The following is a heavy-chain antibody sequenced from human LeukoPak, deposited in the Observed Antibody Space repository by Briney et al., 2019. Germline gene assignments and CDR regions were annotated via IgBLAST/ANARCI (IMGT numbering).Heavy chain of an antibody. D-gene: IGHD3-22*01. Sequence: ASVKVSCKASGYTFTSYGISWVRQAPGQGLEWMGWINPNSGGTNYAQKFQGRVTMTRDTSISTAYMELSRLRSDDTAVYYCASQYYYDSSGYNDAFDIWGQGTMVTVSS. J-gene: IGHJ3*02. V-gene: IGHV1-2*02. CDR3: ASQYYYDSSGYNDAFDI. CDR1: GYTFTSYG. CDR2: INPNSGGT.